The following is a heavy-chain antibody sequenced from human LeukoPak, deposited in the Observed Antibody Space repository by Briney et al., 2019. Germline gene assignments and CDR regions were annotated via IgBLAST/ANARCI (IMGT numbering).Heavy chain of an antibody. CDR1: GGTFSSYA. CDR3: ASIIRDYYGSGAAIGAFDI. J-gene: IGHJ3*02. CDR2: IIPIFGTA. D-gene: IGHD3-10*01. Sequence: SVKVSCKASGGTFSSYAISWVRQAPGQGLEWMGGIIPIFGTANYAQKFQDRVTITTDESTSTAYMELSSLRSEDTAVYYCASIIRDYYGSGAAIGAFDIWGQGTMVTVSS. V-gene: IGHV1-69*05.